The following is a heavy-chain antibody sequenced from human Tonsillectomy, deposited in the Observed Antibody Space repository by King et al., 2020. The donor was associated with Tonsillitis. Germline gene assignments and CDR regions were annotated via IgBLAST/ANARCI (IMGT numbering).Heavy chain of an antibody. V-gene: IGHV4-30-2*01. CDR2: IYHRESA. CDR3: ARAAGDYGMDV. CDR1: GGSISSGGYS. Sequence: QLQESGSGLVKPSETLSLTCAVSGGSISSGGYSWSWIRQPPGKGLEWIGYIYHRESAYSNPSLKNRVTISVDRSKNQLSLKLSSVTAADTAVYYCARAAGDYGMDVWGQGTTVTVSS. D-gene: IGHD4-17*01. J-gene: IGHJ6*02.